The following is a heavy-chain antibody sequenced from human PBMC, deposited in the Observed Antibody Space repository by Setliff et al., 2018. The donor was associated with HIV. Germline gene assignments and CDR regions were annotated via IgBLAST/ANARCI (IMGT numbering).Heavy chain of an antibody. D-gene: IGHD6-19*01. V-gene: IGHV1-46*01. CDR3: ARNQGDSSGWYAGDY. CDR2: INTSGGSA. J-gene: IGHJ4*01. Sequence: GGLVKVSCKASGYTFTSYPMHWVRQAPGQGLEWMGVINTSGGSAGYAEKFRGRVTMTRDTSTSTVYMDLRNLRSEDTAVYYCARNQGDSSGWYAGDYWGHGTLVTVSS. CDR1: GYTFTSYP.